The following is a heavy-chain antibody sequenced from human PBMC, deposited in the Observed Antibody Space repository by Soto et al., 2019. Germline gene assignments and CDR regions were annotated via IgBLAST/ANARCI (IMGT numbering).Heavy chain of an antibody. J-gene: IGHJ4*02. Sequence: SVWVSGQTSGGTFSSYASSWVRQAPGEGLEWMGGVIPIFGTANYAQKFQGKVTMTADEATSTAYMERSSLRSEDAAVYDGERGALTYYSESSGTPTRGCGQGTLVTIAS. CDR3: ERGALTYYSESSGTPTRG. D-gene: IGHD3-22*01. V-gene: IGHV1-69*13. CDR2: VIPIFGTA. CDR1: GGTFSSYA.